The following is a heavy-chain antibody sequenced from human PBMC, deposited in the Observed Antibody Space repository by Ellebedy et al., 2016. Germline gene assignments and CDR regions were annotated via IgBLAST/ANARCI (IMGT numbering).Heavy chain of an antibody. V-gene: IGHV3-23*01. J-gene: IGHJ6*02. CDR3: ARDEGVVRPRNREYYGMDV. Sequence: GGSLRLSCAASGFTFSSYAMSWVRQAPGKGLEWVSAISSSGGSTYYADSVKGRFTISRDNSKNTLYLQMNSLRAEDTAVYYCARDEGVVRPRNREYYGMDVWGQGTTVTVSS. CDR2: ISSSGGST. CDR1: GFTFSSYA. D-gene: IGHD3-3*01.